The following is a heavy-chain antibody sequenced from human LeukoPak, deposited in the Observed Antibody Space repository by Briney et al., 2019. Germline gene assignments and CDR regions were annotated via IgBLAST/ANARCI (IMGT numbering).Heavy chain of an antibody. CDR1: GFTFSSYW. CDR2: ISDSGGST. V-gene: IGHV3-23*01. D-gene: IGHD3-10*01. J-gene: IGHJ4*02. CDR3: ARAGAIS. Sequence: GGSLRLSCAASGFTFSSYWMSWVRQAPGKGLEWVSSISDSGGSTYYADSEKGRFTISRDNSKNTLFLQMNSLRAEDTATYYCARAGAISWGQGTLVTVSS.